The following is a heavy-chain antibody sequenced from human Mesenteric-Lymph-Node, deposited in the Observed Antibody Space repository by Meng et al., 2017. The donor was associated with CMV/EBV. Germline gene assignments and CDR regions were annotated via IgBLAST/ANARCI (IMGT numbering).Heavy chain of an antibody. Sequence: ASVKVSCKASGYSFADYHMHWVRQAPGQGLEWMGWINPNSGDTRYEQKFQGRVTMTRDTSISTAYMDLTRLKSDDTAVYYCARVSSGSYWGQGTLVTVSS. V-gene: IGHV1-2*02. J-gene: IGHJ4*02. D-gene: IGHD6-19*01. CDR2: INPNSGDT. CDR1: GYSFADYH. CDR3: ARVSSGSY.